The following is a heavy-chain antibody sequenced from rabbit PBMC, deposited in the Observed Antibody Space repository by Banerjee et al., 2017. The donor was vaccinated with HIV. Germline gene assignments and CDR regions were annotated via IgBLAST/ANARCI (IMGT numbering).Heavy chain of an antibody. Sequence: QEQLVESGGGLVKPEGSLKLSCTASGFSFSNKAVMCWVRQAPGKGLEWIACINAVTGKAVYASWAKGRFTFSKTSSTTVTLQMTSLTAADTATYFCVRDQAGDAGYGPYYFNLWGQGTLVTVS. D-gene: IGHD4-2*01. CDR3: VRDQAGDAGYGPYYFNL. CDR2: INAVTGKA. V-gene: IGHV1S45*01. J-gene: IGHJ4*01. CDR1: GFSFSNKAV.